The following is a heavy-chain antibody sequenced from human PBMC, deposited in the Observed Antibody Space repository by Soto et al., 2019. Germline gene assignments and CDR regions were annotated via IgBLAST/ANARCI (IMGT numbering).Heavy chain of an antibody. Sequence: PSETLSLTCAVHGGSFSAFYWSWIRQPPGKGLEWVGEITHSGTTDYNPSLKSRLTISVDTSKKQFSLKLSSVTAADTAVYYCAREGPYYFDYWGQGTLVTVSS. CDR2: ITHSGTT. J-gene: IGHJ4*02. V-gene: IGHV4-34*01. CDR3: AREGPYYFDY. CDR1: GGSFSAFY.